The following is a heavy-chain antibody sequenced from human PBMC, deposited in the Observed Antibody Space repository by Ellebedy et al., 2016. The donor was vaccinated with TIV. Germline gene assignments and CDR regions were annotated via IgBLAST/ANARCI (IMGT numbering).Heavy chain of an antibody. Sequence: AASVKVSCKASRGTLRRYAISWVGPAPGQWLEWMGGIIPSFGTANYAQKFQGRVTTTADESTSTAYMELRSLGSEDTGVYYCARDVRELLGAFDIWGQGTMVTVSS. V-gene: IGHV1-69*13. D-gene: IGHD1-26*01. CDR1: RGTLRRYA. CDR3: ARDVRELLGAFDI. CDR2: IIPSFGTA. J-gene: IGHJ3*02.